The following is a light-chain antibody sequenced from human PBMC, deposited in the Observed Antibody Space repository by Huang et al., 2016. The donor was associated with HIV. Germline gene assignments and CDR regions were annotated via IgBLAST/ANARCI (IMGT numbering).Light chain of an antibody. J-gene: IGKJ2*01. Sequence: ETVLTQSPGTLSLSPGERATLSCRASQIVSSNYLAWYQQKPGQAPRLLIYGAASRATGIPDRFSGSWSGTDFTLTITRLEPEDFAVYYCQQYGNYLETFGQGTNLEIK. CDR1: QIVSSNY. CDR3: QQYGNYLET. CDR2: GAA. V-gene: IGKV3-20*01.